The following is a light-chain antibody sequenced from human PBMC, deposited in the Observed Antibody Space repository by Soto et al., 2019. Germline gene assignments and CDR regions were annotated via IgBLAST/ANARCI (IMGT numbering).Light chain of an antibody. CDR2: EVN. Sequence: QYALTQPASVSGSPGQSITISCTGTSSDVGSCNCVSWYQQHPGKAPTLMIYEVNKRPSGISNRFSGSKSGNTASLTISGLQAEDEADYYCCSSVGSPNWVFGGGTKVTVL. CDR1: SSDVGSCNC. V-gene: IGLV2-23*02. J-gene: IGLJ3*02. CDR3: CSSVGSPNWV.